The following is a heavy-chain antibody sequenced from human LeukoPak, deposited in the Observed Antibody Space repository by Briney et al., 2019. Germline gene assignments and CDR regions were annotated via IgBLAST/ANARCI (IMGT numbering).Heavy chain of an antibody. D-gene: IGHD3-10*01. V-gene: IGHV1-18*01. J-gene: IGHJ5*02. CDR1: GYTFTSYG. Sequence: ASVKVSCKASGYTFTSYGISWVRQAPGQGLEWMGWISAYNGNTNYAQKLQGRVTMTTDTSTSTAYMERRSLRSDDTAVYYCARALYYYGSGSYYWFDPWGRGTLVTVSS. CDR3: ARALYYYGSGSYYWFDP. CDR2: ISAYNGNT.